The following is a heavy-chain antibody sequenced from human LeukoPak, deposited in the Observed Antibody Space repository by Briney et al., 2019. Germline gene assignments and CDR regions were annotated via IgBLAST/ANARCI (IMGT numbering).Heavy chain of an antibody. Sequence: SQTLSLTCAISGDSVSTNSAAWNWIRQSPSRGLEWLGRTYYRSKWSNDYAVSVKSRITLNQDTSKNQFFLQLNSVTPEDTAVYYCARELVVVTTSGVHYYGMDVWGQGTTVIVSS. CDR2: TYYRSKWSN. J-gene: IGHJ6*02. CDR3: ARELVVVTTSGVHYYGMDV. D-gene: IGHD3-22*01. V-gene: IGHV6-1*01. CDR1: GDSVSTNSAA.